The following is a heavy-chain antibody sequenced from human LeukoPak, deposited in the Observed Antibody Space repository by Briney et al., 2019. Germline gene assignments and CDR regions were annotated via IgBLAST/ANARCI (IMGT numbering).Heavy chain of an antibody. CDR3: ARRVGYCSSTSCYTSGDYNWFDP. CDR1: GYSFTSYW. V-gene: IGHV5-51*01. D-gene: IGHD2-2*02. CDR2: IYPGDSDT. J-gene: IGHJ5*02. Sequence: GESLKISCKGSGYSFTSYWIGWVRQMPGKGLEWMGIIYPGDSDTRYSPSFQGQVTISADKSISTAYLQWGSLKASDTAMYYCARRVGYCSSTSCYTSGDYNWFDPWGQGTLVTVSS.